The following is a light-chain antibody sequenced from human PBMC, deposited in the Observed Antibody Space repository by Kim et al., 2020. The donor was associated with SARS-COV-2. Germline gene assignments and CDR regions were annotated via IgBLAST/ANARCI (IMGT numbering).Light chain of an antibody. V-gene: IGKV1-33*01. CDR2: DAS. Sequence: SVGDRVTITCQASQDISNYLNCYQQKPGKAPKLLIYDASNLETGVPSRFSGSGSGTHFTFTISSLQLEDIATYYCQQYDNLPLFTFGPGTKVDFK. J-gene: IGKJ3*01. CDR3: QQYDNLPLFT. CDR1: QDISNY.